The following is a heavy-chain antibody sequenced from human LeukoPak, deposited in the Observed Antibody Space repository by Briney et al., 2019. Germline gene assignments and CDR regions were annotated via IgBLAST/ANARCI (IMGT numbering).Heavy chain of an antibody. J-gene: IGHJ6*02. V-gene: IGHV1-2*04. D-gene: IGHD6-19*01. CDR3: AREGPSSGWDYGMDV. Sequence: ASVKVSCKASGYTFTGYYMHWVRQAPGQGLEWMGWINLNSGGTNYAQKFRGWVTMTRDTSISTAYMELSRLRSDDTAVYYCAREGPSSGWDYGMDVWGQGTTVTVSS. CDR1: GYTFTGYY. CDR2: INLNSGGT.